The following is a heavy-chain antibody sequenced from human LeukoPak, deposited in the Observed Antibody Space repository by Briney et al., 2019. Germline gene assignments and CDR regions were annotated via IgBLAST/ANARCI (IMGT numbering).Heavy chain of an antibody. CDR1: GGSISSSSYY. Sequence: SETLSLTCTVSGGSISSSSYYWGWIRQPPGKGLEWIGSIYYSGSTYYNPSLKSRVTISVDTSKNQFSLKLSSVTAADTAVYYCASQKSGSYRYWGQGTLVTVSS. J-gene: IGHJ4*02. CDR3: ASQKSGSYRY. V-gene: IGHV4-39*01. CDR2: IYYSGST. D-gene: IGHD1-26*01.